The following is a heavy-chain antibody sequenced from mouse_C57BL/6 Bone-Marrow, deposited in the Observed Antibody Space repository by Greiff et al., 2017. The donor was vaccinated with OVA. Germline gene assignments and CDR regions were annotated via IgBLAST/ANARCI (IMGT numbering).Heavy chain of an antibody. CDR3: ARSNYSNYVGFAY. V-gene: IGHV1-85*01. CDR1: GYTFTSYD. Sequence: QVQLQQSGPELVKPGASVKLSCKASGYTFTSYDINWVKQRPGQGLEWIGWIYPRDGSTKYNEKFKGKATLNVDTSSSTAYMELHSLTSADSAVDFCARSNYSNYVGFAYWGQGTLVTVSA. CDR2: IYPRDGST. D-gene: IGHD2-5*01. J-gene: IGHJ3*01.